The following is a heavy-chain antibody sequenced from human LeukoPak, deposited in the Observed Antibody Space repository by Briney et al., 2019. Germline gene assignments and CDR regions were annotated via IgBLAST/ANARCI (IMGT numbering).Heavy chain of an antibody. V-gene: IGHV1-69*02. Sequence: VKVSCKASGGTFSSYTISWVRQAPGRGLEWMVRIIPILGIANYAQKFQGGVTITADKSTSTAYMELSSLRSEDTAVYYCARGAWNYPYYFDYWGQGTLVTVSS. D-gene: IGHD1-7*01. CDR1: GGTFSSYT. CDR3: ARGAWNYPYYFDY. J-gene: IGHJ4*02. CDR2: IIPILGIA.